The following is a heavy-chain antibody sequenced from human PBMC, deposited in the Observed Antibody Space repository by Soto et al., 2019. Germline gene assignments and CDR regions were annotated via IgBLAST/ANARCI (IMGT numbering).Heavy chain of an antibody. CDR1: GFTVSSNY. D-gene: IGHD2-15*01. Sequence: GGSLRLSCAASGFTVSSNYMSWVRQAPGKGLEWVSVIYSGGSTYYADSVKGRFTISRDNSKNTLYLQMNSLRAEDTAVYYCARSTRPGHWFDPWGQGTLVTVSS. J-gene: IGHJ5*02. CDR3: ARSTRPGHWFDP. CDR2: IYSGGST. V-gene: IGHV3-53*01.